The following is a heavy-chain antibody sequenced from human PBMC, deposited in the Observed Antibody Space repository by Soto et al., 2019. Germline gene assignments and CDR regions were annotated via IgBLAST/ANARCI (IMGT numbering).Heavy chain of an antibody. CDR1: GGSISSYY. J-gene: IGHJ4*02. Sequence: SETLSLTCTVSGGSISSYYWSWIRQPPGKGLEWIGYIYYSGSTNYNPSLKSRVTISVDTSKNQFSLKLSSVTAADTAVYYCARRSSLRGSFDDWGQGTLVTVSS. V-gene: IGHV4-59*01. CDR3: ARRSSLRGSFDD. CDR2: IYYSGST. D-gene: IGHD2-2*01.